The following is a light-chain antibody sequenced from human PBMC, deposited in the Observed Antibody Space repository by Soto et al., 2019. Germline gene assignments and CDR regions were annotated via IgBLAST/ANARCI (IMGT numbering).Light chain of an antibody. Sequence: EIVLTQSPDTLSLSPGERATLSCRASQSVTYDQLAWYRQKPGQAPRLLIYGASSRAAGIPDRFSGSGSGTDFTLTISRLEPEDFVVYHCQQYGDLPPTFGQGTKVDNK. V-gene: IGKV3-20*01. CDR2: GAS. CDR1: QSVTYDQ. J-gene: IGKJ1*01. CDR3: QQYGDLPPT.